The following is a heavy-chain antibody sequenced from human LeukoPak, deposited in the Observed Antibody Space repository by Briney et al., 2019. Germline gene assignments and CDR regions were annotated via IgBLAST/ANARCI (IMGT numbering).Heavy chain of an antibody. CDR3: ARDRAVRWTSSLNL. J-gene: IGHJ3*01. D-gene: IGHD5-24*01. V-gene: IGHV3-48*04. CDR1: GFTFSSYS. Sequence: GGSLRLSCAASGFTFSSYSMNWVRQAPGKGLEWVSYISSSSSTIYYADSVKGRFTISRDNAKNSLYLQMNFLIAEDTAVYYCARDRAVRWTSSLNLWGQGAMVTVSS. CDR2: ISSSSSTI.